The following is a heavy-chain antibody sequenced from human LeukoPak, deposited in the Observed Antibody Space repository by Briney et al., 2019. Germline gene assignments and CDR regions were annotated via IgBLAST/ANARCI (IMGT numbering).Heavy chain of an antibody. CDR1: GGTFSSYA. CDR3: ARGGFYGSGNYYSYYYYGMDV. V-gene: IGHV1-69*13. CDR2: IIPIFGTA. Sequence: SVKVSCKASGGTFSSYAINWVRQAPGQGLEWMGGIIPIFGTANYAQKFQGRVTITADESTSIAYMELSSLRSEDTAVYYCARGGFYGSGNYYSYYYYGMDVWGQGTTVTVSS. D-gene: IGHD3-10*01. J-gene: IGHJ6*02.